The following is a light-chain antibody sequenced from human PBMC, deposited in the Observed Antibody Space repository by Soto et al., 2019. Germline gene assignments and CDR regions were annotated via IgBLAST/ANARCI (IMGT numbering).Light chain of an antibody. CDR3: QQHYSDPLT. V-gene: IGKV4-1*01. J-gene: IGKJ4*01. CDR2: WAS. CDR1: QSVLYSSKNKNS. Sequence: DIVMTQSPDSLAVSLGERATINCKSSQSVLYSSKNKNSLVWYQQKPGQPPKLLIYWASTRESGVPDRFSGSGSGTDVTRTISSLQAEDVAVYYCQQHYSDPLTFGGGTKVEIK.